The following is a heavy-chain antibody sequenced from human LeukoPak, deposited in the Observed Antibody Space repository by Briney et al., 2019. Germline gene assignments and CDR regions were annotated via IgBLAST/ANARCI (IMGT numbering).Heavy chain of an antibody. V-gene: IGHV3-30-3*01. CDR3: ARPYSSSWYFWFDP. J-gene: IGHJ5*02. Sequence: GGSLRLSCVASGFTFSSYWMHWVRQAPGKGLVWVAVISYDGSNKYYADSVKGRFTISRDNSKNTLYLQMNSLRAEDTAVYYCARPYSSSWYFWFDPWGQGTLVTVSS. CDR2: ISYDGSNK. CDR1: GFTFSSYW. D-gene: IGHD6-13*01.